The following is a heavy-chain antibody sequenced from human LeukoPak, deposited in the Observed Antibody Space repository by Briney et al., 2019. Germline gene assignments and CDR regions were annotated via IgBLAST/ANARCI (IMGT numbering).Heavy chain of an antibody. J-gene: IGHJ3*02. CDR1: GGSLSRYY. D-gene: IGHD3-22*01. CDR2: SYYSGST. V-gene: IGHV4-59*01. CDR3: ARVSRRYYDSSGSRYGAFDI. Sequence: SETLSLTCTVSGGSLSRYYWSWIRQPPGKGLEWIGYSYYSGSTNYNPSLKSRVTISVDTSKNQFSLKLSSVTAADPAVYYCARVSRRYYDSSGSRYGAFDIWGQGTMVTVSS.